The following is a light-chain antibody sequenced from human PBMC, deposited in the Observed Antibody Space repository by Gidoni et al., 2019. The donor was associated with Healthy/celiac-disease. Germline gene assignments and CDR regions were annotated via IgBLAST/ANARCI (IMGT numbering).Light chain of an antibody. CDR2: DAS. J-gene: IGKJ5*01. CDR3: QQYDNLPSIT. V-gene: IGKV1-33*01. Sequence: DIQMTQSLSSLSASAGDRVTITCQASQDTSNYLNWYQQKPGKAPKLLIYDASNLETGVPSRFSGSGSGTDFTFTISSLQPEDIATYYCQQYDNLPSITFGQGTRLEIK. CDR1: QDTSNY.